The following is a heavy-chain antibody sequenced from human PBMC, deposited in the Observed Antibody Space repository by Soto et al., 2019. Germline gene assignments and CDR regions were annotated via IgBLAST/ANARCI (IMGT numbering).Heavy chain of an antibody. V-gene: IGHV3-53*01. J-gene: IGHJ4*02. Sequence: GSLRLSCAASGFTVSSTYLTWVRQAPGKGLEWVSVIYGGLTTSSADSVKGRFTISRDNAKNSLYLQMNSLRDEDTAVYYCAREKSGSGWFDQWGQGTLVTVCS. D-gene: IGHD6-19*01. CDR1: GFTVSSTY. CDR3: AREKSGSGWFDQ. CDR2: IYGGLTT.